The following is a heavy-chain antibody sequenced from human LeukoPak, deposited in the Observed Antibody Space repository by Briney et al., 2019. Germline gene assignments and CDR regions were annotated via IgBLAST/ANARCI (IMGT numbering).Heavy chain of an antibody. CDR2: INHSGST. Sequence: PWVTLTLTCAVYGGSFSGYYWSWIRQPPGKGLEWIGEINHSGSTNYNPSLKSRVTISVDTSKNQFSLKLSSVTAADAAVYYCAGIVVVPAAPHPHNWFDPWGQGTLVTVSS. J-gene: IGHJ5*02. CDR1: GGSFSGYY. CDR3: AGIVVVPAAPHPHNWFDP. D-gene: IGHD2-2*01. V-gene: IGHV4-34*01.